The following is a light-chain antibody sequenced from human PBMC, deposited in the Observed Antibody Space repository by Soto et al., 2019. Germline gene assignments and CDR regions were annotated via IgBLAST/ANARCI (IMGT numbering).Light chain of an antibody. CDR3: QEYLTSPIT. V-gene: IGKV3-20*01. J-gene: IGKJ5*01. CDR2: GAS. CDR1: QSVNSR. Sequence: ESALTQYPGTLALSPGERATLSCRASQSVNSRLAWYQHKPGQAPRLLISGASNRASGIPARFSAWGSGTDFTLTISRVDPADFAFYYCQEYLTSPITFGHGTRLEIK.